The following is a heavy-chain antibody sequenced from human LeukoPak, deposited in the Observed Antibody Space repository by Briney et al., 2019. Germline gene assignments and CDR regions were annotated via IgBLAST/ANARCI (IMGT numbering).Heavy chain of an antibody. J-gene: IGHJ6*04. Sequence: PSETLSLTCAVYGGSFSGYYWSWIRQPPGKGLEWIGEINHSGSANYNPSLKSRVTISVDTSKNQFSLKLSSVTAADTAVYYCARYYEVFGVVDYVWGKGITVTVSS. D-gene: IGHD3-3*01. CDR3: ARYYEVFGVVDYV. CDR2: INHSGSA. CDR1: GGSFSGYY. V-gene: IGHV4-34*01.